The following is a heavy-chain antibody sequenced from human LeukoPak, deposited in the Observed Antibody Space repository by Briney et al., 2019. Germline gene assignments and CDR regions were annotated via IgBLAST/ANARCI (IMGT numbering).Heavy chain of an antibody. Sequence: GASVKVSCKASGYTFTSYDINWVRQATGQGLEWMGRMNPNSGNTGYAQKFQGRVTMTRNTSISTAYMELSSLRSEDTAVYYCARTVPAGGYYYYYVDVWGKGTTVTISS. J-gene: IGHJ6*03. D-gene: IGHD3-16*01. CDR1: GYTFTSYD. V-gene: IGHV1-8*01. CDR2: MNPNSGNT. CDR3: ARTVPAGGYYYYYVDV.